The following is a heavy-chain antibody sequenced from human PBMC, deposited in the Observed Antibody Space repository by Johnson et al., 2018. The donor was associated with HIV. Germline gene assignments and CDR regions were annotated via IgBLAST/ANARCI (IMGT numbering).Heavy chain of an antibody. J-gene: IGHJ3*02. CDR2: IDWDGGRQ. CDR1: GFTFDDYG. D-gene: IGHD3-3*01. V-gene: IGHV3-20*04. Sequence: VQLVESGGGVVRPGGSLRLSCAASGFTFDDYGMSWVRQVQGKGLEWVAGIDWDGGRQRYADSVKGRFTISRDNAKNSLYLQMNSLRAEDTAVYYCARERFLEWFGAFDIWGQGTMVTVSS. CDR3: ARERFLEWFGAFDI.